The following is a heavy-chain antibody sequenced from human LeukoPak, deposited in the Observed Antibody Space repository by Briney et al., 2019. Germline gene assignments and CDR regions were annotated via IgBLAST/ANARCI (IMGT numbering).Heavy chain of an antibody. D-gene: IGHD3-10*01. CDR1: GFTFRSYW. J-gene: IGHJ4*02. CDR3: ARGASSGYRIDY. V-gene: IGHV3-74*01. CDR2: ISPDGRST. Sequence: PGGSLRLTCAASGFTFRSYWMHWARQVPGKGLVWVSRISPDGRSTNYADSVKGRFTISRDNAKNTLYLQMNSLTGEETALYYCARGASSGYRIDYWGQGTLVTVSS.